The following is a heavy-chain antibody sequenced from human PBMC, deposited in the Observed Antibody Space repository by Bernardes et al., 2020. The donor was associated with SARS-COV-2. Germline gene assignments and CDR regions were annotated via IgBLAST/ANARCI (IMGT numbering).Heavy chain of an antibody. J-gene: IGHJ6*02. CDR1: GFTFSSYW. V-gene: IGHV3-7*01. CDR2: IKQDGSEK. D-gene: IGHD3-10*01. CDR3: ARDGGIIWFGEVLWSHYYGMDV. Sequence: GGSLRLSCAASGFTFSSYWMSWVRQAPGKGLEWVANIKQDGSEKYYVDSVKGRFTISRDNAKNSLYLQMNSLRAEDTAVYYCARDGGIIWFGEVLWSHYYGMDVWGQGTTVTVSS.